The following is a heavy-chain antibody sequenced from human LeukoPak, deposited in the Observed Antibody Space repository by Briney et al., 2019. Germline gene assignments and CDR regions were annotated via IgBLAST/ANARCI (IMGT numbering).Heavy chain of an antibody. J-gene: IGHJ4*02. D-gene: IGHD3-16*02. Sequence: PSETPSLTCAVYGGSFSGYYWSWIRQPPGKGLEWIGEINHSGSTNYNPSLKSRVTISVDTSKNQFSLKLSSVTAADTAVYYCARGRDYVWGSYRYTLAHFDYWGQGTLVTVSS. CDR2: INHSGST. V-gene: IGHV4-34*01. CDR3: ARGRDYVWGSYRYTLAHFDY. CDR1: GGSFSGYY.